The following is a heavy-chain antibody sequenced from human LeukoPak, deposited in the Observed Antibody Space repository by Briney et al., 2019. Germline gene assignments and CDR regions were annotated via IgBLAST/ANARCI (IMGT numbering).Heavy chain of an antibody. D-gene: IGHD1-14*01. CDR2: LYSDGNT. V-gene: IGHV3-53*01. J-gene: IGHJ4*02. CDR1: GFTVITND. CDR3: ARGVEPLAANTLAY. Sequence: GGSLRLSCAASGFTVITNDMTWVRQAPGKGLEWVSVLYSDGNTKYADSVQGRFTISRHNSKNTLYLEMNSLSPDDTAVYYCARGVEPLAANTLAYWGQGTLVTVSS.